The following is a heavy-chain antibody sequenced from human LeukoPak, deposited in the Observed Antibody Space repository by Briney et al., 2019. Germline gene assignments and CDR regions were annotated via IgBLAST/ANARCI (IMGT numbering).Heavy chain of an antibody. CDR1: GFTSSTYA. CDR2: ITGNGGST. CDR3: AKATLGSCSGARCYPFDY. D-gene: IGHD2-15*01. Sequence: GGSLRLSCAASGFTSSTYAINWVRQVPGKGLEWVSSITGNGGSTYLADSVKGRFTISRDNSRNTLYLQMNSLRAEDTAVYYCAKATLGSCSGARCYPFDYWGQGTLVTVSS. V-gene: IGHV3-23*01. J-gene: IGHJ4*02.